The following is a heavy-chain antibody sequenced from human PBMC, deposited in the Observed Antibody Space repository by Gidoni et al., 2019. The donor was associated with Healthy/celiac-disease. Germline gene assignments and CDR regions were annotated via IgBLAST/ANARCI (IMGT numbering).Heavy chain of an antibody. CDR2: ISSSSSYT. J-gene: IGHJ5*02. V-gene: IGHV3-11*06. D-gene: IGHD6-19*01. Sequence: QVQLVESGGGLVKPGGSLRLSCAASGFTFSDYYMSWIRQAPGKGLEWVSYISSSSSYTNYADSVKGRFTISRDNAKNSLYLQMNSLRAEDTAVYYCARSVAVAGNNWFDPWGQGTLVTVSS. CDR3: ARSVAVAGNNWFDP. CDR1: GFTFSDYY.